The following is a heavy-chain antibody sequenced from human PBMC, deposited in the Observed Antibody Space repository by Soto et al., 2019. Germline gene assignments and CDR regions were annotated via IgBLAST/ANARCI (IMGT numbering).Heavy chain of an antibody. CDR3: ARDGTLYDSRAYYYLY. CDR1: GRTFSSYT. Sequence: QVPLVQSGAEVKKLGSSVKVSCKASGRTFSSYTITWVRQAPGQGLEWMGGITPMFGTPNYAQKFRGRVTITADEYSSTAYMELSSLRFEDTAMYFCARDGTLYDSRAYYYLYWGQGTLVTVSS. D-gene: IGHD3-22*01. J-gene: IGHJ4*02. V-gene: IGHV1-69*01. CDR2: ITPMFGTP.